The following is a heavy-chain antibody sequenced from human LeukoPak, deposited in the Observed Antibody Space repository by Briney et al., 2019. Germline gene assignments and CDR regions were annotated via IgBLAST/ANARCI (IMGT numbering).Heavy chain of an antibody. CDR2: IKQDGSEK. J-gene: IGHJ4*02. CDR1: GFTFSSYW. CDR3: ARDADILTGYYTGNFDY. Sequence: EGSLRLSCAASGFTFSSYWMSWVRQAPGKGLEWVANIKQDGSEKYYVDSVKGRFTISRDNAKNSLYLQMNSLRAEDTAVYYCARDADILTGYYTGNFDYWGQGTLVTVSS. D-gene: IGHD3-9*01. V-gene: IGHV3-7*03.